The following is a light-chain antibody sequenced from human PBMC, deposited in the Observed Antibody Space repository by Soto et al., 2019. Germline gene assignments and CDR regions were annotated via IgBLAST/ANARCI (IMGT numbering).Light chain of an antibody. CDR2: GAS. Sequence: EIVMTQSPATLSVSPGERATLSCRASQSVSSSFLAWYQQKPGQAPRLLIYGASSRATGIPDRFSGTGSGTEFTLTISSLQSEDFALYYCQQYNDWPLTFGQGTKVDIK. J-gene: IGKJ1*01. V-gene: IGKV3D-15*01. CDR3: QQYNDWPLT. CDR1: QSVSSS.